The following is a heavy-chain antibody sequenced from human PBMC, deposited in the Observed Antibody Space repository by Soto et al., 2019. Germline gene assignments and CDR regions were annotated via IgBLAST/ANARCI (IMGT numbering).Heavy chain of an antibody. D-gene: IGHD5-18*01. Sequence: QVQLVQSGAEVKKPGSSVKVSCKASGGTFSSYTISWVRQAPGQGLEWMGRIIPILGIANYAQKFQGRVTITADKSTSTAYMELSSLRSEDTAVYYCAREASYGSKRIEAAFDYWGQGTLVTVSS. V-gene: IGHV1-69*08. CDR3: AREASYGSKRIEAAFDY. CDR2: IIPILGIA. CDR1: GGTFSSYT. J-gene: IGHJ4*02.